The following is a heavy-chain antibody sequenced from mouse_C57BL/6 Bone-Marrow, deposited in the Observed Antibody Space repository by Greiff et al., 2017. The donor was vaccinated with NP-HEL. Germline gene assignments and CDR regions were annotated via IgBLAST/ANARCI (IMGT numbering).Heavy chain of an antibody. Sequence: QVHVKQPGAELVRPGSSVKLSCKASGYTFTSYWMDWVKQRPGQGLEWIGNIYPSDSETHYNQKFKDKATLTVDKSSSTAYMQLSSLTSEDSAVYYCARRELSPAWFAYWGQGTLVTVSA. CDR3: ARRELSPAWFAY. CDR2: IYPSDSET. D-gene: IGHD3-2*02. V-gene: IGHV1-61*01. J-gene: IGHJ3*01. CDR1: GYTFTSYW.